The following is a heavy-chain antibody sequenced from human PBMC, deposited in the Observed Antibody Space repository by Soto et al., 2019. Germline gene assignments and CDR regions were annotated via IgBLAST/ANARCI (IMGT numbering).Heavy chain of an antibody. CDR3: ARGGIVVVVAAPTRGYYFDC. Sequence: QVQLVQSGAEVKKPGSSVKVSCKASGGTFSSYAISWVRQAPGQGLEWMGGIIPIFGTANYAQKFQGRVTMTADESTSTAYMELSSLRSEDTAVYYCARGGIVVVVAAPTRGYYFDCWGQGTLVTVSS. V-gene: IGHV1-69*12. CDR2: IIPIFGTA. D-gene: IGHD2-15*01. J-gene: IGHJ4*02. CDR1: GGTFSSYA.